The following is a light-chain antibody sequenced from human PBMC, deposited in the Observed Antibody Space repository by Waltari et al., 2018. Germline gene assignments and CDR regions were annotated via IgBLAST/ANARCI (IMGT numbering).Light chain of an antibody. CDR3: SSYTTSRTVV. Sequence: QSALTQPAYVSGSPGQSITISCTGTSSDVGAYNYVSWYQQHPGKVPKVMIYDVRNRPSGVSNRFSGSKSGNTASLTISGLQAEDEADYYCSSYTTSRTVVFGGGTKVTVL. CDR1: SSDVGAYNY. V-gene: IGLV2-14*03. J-gene: IGLJ2*01. CDR2: DVR.